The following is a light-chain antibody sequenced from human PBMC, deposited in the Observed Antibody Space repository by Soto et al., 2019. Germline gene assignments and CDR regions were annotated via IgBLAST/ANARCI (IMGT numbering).Light chain of an antibody. V-gene: IGLV3-21*04. J-gene: IGLJ2*01. Sequence: SYELTQPPSVSVAPGKTARITCGGNNIGSKSVHWYQQKPRQAPVLVIYYDSDRPSGIPERFSGYNSGNTATLTISRVEAGEEGDYYCQVWDSSSDHVVFGGGTKLTVL. CDR1: NIGSKS. CDR2: YDS. CDR3: QVWDSSSDHVV.